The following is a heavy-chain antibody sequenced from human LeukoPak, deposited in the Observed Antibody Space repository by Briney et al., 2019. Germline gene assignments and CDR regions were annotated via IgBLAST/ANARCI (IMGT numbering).Heavy chain of an antibody. D-gene: IGHD6-13*01. J-gene: IGHJ6*03. CDR3: ARQGIAAAGTWYPLYYYYYYMDV. V-gene: IGHV4-34*01. CDR1: GGSFSGYY. Sequence: PSETLSLTCAVYGGSFSGYYWSWIRQPPGKGLEWIGEINHSGSTNYNPSLKSRVTISLDTSKNQFSLKLSSVTAADTAVYYCARQGIAAAGTWYPLYYYYYYMDVWGKGTTVTISS. CDR2: INHSGST.